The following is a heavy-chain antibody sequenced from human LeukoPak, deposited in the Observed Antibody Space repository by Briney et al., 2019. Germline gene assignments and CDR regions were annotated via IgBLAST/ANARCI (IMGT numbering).Heavy chain of an antibody. J-gene: IGHJ4*02. Sequence: PSETLSLTCTVSGGSIRSYYWIWIRQPPGKGLEWIGYIYYSGTTNYNPSLKSRVTISVDTSKNQFSLKLSSVTAAHTAVYYCARTGLNSRNFDYWGQGTLVTVSS. CDR3: ARTGLNSRNFDY. D-gene: IGHD2/OR15-2a*01. V-gene: IGHV4-59*08. CDR2: IYYSGTT. CDR1: GGSIRSYY.